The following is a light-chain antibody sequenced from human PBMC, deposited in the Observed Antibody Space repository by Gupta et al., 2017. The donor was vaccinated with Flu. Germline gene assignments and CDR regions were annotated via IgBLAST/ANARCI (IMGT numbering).Light chain of an antibody. J-gene: IGLJ3*02. CDR2: NNS. Sequence: TTSCTGISSNGGSNNVYCYHHLPGPAPNLLIYNNSNRPAGVPARFSATKSGTPAAIAISGLQAGDEGDYYYSAQEDSRNGWVFGGGTKITVL. CDR1: SSNGGSNN. CDR3: SAQEDSRNGWV. V-gene: IGLV1-44*01.